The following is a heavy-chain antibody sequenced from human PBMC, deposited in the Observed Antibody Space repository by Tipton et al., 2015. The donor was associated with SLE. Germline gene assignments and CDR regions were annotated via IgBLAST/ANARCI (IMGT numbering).Heavy chain of an antibody. Sequence: LRLSCTVSGGSVSSGSYYWSWIRQPPGKGLEWIGYIYYSGSTNYNPSLKSRVTISVDTSKNQFSLKLSSVTAADTAVYYCAREWDGGSYTFDAFDIWGQGTMVTVSS. CDR3: AREWDGGSYTFDAFDI. D-gene: IGHD1-26*01. V-gene: IGHV4-61*01. CDR2: IYYSGST. CDR1: GGSVSSGSYY. J-gene: IGHJ3*02.